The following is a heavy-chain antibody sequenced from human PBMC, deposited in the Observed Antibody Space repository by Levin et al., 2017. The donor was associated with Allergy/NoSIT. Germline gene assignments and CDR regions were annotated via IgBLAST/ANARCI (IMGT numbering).Heavy chain of an antibody. D-gene: IGHD3-22*01. CDR2: ISSSGSTI. CDR1: GFTFSDYY. V-gene: IGHV3-11*01. CDR3: ARATYYYDGENWFDP. J-gene: IGHJ5*02. Sequence: GESLKISCAASGFTFSDYYMSWIRQAPGKGLEWVSYISSSGSTIYYADSVKGRFTISRDNAKNSLYLQMNSLRAEDTAVYYCARATYYYDGENWFDPWGQGTLVTVSS.